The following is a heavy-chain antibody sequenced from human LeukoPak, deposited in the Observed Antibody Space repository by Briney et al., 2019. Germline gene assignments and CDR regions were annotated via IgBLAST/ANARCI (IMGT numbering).Heavy chain of an antibody. V-gene: IGHV3-23*01. J-gene: IGHJ1*01. D-gene: IGHD1-26*01. CDR2: ISDTHGAT. Sequence: PGGSLRLSCEGSGFPFSHYAMAWVRQPPGKGLQWVSHISDTHGATHYADSVKGRFSISRDNSKNMLFLQMDRLEVDDTAIYYCAKEGRMGATLHPFNDWGQGTLVTVSP. CDR1: GFPFSHYA. CDR3: AKEGRMGATLHPFND.